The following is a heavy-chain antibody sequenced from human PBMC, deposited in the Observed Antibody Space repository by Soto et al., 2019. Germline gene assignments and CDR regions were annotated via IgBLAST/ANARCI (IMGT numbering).Heavy chain of an antibody. J-gene: IGHJ4*02. Sequence: QVQLVQSGAEVKKPGASVKVSCKASGYTFTHYGISWARQAPGQGLEWMGWITGYNGNTYYAQKLQGRVTMTTDTSTSTAYMELRSLSSDDTAVYYCARDDGRRRYDRFDYWGQGTLVTVSS. CDR3: ARDDGRRRYDRFDY. V-gene: IGHV1-18*01. CDR1: GYTFTHYG. CDR2: ITGYNGNT. D-gene: IGHD5-12*01.